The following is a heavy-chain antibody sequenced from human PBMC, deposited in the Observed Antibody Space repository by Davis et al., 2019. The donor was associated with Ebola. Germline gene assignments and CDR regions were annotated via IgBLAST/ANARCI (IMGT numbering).Heavy chain of an antibody. CDR3: ARLIRGWFDP. CDR2: IYYSGST. V-gene: IGHV4-59*08. Sequence: MPSETLSPTCPLPGASISSYYWTWTRQPPGKGLEWIGYIYYSGSTNYNPSLKSRVTISVDTSKNQFSLKLSSVTAADTAVYYCARLIRGWFDPWGQGTLVTVSS. J-gene: IGHJ5*02. CDR1: GASISSYY.